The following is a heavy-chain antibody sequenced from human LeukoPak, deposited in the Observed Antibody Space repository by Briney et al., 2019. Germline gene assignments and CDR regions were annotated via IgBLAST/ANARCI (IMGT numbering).Heavy chain of an antibody. CDR2: ITAGSGDT. CDR1: GYTFTNYV. V-gene: IGHV1-3*03. J-gene: IGHJ4*02. D-gene: IGHD6-13*01. CDR3: AREGGDSSSWYYFDY. Sequence: PLASVKVSCKASGYTFTNYVIHWVRQAPGQRPEWMGWITAGSGDTRYSQEFQGRVSITTGTPASTAYMELTSLRSEDMAVYYCAREGGDSSSWYYFDYWGQGTLVTVSS.